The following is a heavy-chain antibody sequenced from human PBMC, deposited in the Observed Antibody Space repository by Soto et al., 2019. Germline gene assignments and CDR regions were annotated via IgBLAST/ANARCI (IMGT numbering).Heavy chain of an antibody. CDR3: ARASRFDSSGYYEYFQH. J-gene: IGHJ1*01. CDR2: IIPIFGTA. CDR1: GGTFSRYA. V-gene: IGHV1-69*01. D-gene: IGHD3-22*01. Sequence: QVQLVQSGAEVKKPGSSVKVSCKASGGTFSRYAISWVRQATGQGLEWMGGIIPIFGTANYAQKFQGRVTITADESTSTAYMELRSLRSEDTAVYYCARASRFDSSGYYEYFQHWGQCSLVTVSS.